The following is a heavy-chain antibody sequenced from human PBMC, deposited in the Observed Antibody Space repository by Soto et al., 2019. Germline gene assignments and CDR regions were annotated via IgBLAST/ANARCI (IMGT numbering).Heavy chain of an antibody. D-gene: IGHD3-10*01. CDR2: LCYSGN. CDR3: SRRAPGGFDP. CDR1: GASISRSPYC. Sequence: PSETLSLTCTVSGASISRSPYCWAWTRQPPGKGLEWVGSLCYSGNYYRPSLKSRVTISVDTSKNQLSLNLSSVTAADTAIYYFSRRAPGGFDPWGQGTLVTVSS. V-gene: IGHV4-39*01. J-gene: IGHJ5*02.